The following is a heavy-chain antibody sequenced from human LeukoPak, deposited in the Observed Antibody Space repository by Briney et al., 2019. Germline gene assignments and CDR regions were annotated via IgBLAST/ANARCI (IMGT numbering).Heavy chain of an antibody. CDR2: ISAYNGNT. D-gene: IGHD3-3*01. V-gene: IGHV1-18*01. CDR3: ARATGIFGVVYYFDY. Sequence: GASVKVSCKASGYTFTSYGISWVRQAPGQGLEWMGWISAYNGNTNYAQKLQGRVTMTTDTSTSTAYMELRSLRSDDTAVYYCARATGIFGVVYYFDYWGQGTLVTVSS. CDR1: GYTFTSYG. J-gene: IGHJ4*02.